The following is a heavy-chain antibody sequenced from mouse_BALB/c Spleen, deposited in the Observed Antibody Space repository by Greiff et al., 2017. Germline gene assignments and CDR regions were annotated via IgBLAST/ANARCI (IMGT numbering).Heavy chain of an antibody. D-gene: IGHD2-14*01. CDR3: ARRGYRYDYFDY. Sequence: QVQLQQSAAELARPGASVKMSCKDSGYTFTSYTMHWVKQRPGQGLEWIGYINPSSGYTEYNQKFKDKTTLTADKSSSTAYMQLSSLTSEDSAVYYCARRGYRYDYFDYWGQGTTLTVSS. CDR2: INPSSGYT. J-gene: IGHJ2*01. V-gene: IGHV1-4*02. CDR1: GYTFTSYT.